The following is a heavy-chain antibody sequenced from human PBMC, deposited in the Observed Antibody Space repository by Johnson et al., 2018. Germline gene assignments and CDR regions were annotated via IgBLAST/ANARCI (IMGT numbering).Heavy chain of an antibody. Sequence: QVQLVQSGGGVVQPGRSLRLSCAASGFTFSSYGMHWVRQAPGKGLEWVAVISYDGSNKYYADSVKGRFTISRDNSKNTLCLQMNSLRAGDTAVYYCARDGGEMATNLCYYYLDVEGKGTTVTVSS. CDR2: ISYDGSNK. J-gene: IGHJ6*03. V-gene: IGHV3-30*03. CDR3: ARDGGEMATNLCYYYLDV. D-gene: IGHD5-24*01. CDR1: GFTFSSYG.